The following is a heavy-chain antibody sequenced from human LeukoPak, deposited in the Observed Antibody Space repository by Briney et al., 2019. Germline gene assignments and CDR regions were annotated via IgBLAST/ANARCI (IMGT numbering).Heavy chain of an antibody. CDR3: AKVVTGTTTPYDY. Sequence: TGGSLRLSCAASGFTFSSYAMSWVRQAPGKGLEWVSAISGSGGSTYYADSVKGRFTISRDNSKNTLYLQMNSLRAEGTAVYYCAKVVTGTTTPYDYWGQGTLVTVSS. CDR2: ISGSGGST. J-gene: IGHJ4*02. D-gene: IGHD1-20*01. CDR1: GFTFSSYA. V-gene: IGHV3-23*01.